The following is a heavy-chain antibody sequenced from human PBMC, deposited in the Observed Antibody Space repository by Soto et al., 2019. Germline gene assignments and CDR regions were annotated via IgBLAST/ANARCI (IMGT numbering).Heavy chain of an antibody. J-gene: IGHJ6*02. V-gene: IGHV3-30*18. Sequence: PGGSLRLSCAASGFTFSSYGMHWVRQAQGKGLEWVAVISYDGSNKYYADSVKGRFTISRDNSKNTLYLQMNSLRAEDTAVYYCAKDLNLVDFWSGYYISRTVYYYGMDVWGQGTTVTVSS. CDR3: AKDLNLVDFWSGYYISRTVYYYGMDV. CDR2: ISYDGSNK. CDR1: GFTFSSYG. D-gene: IGHD3-3*01.